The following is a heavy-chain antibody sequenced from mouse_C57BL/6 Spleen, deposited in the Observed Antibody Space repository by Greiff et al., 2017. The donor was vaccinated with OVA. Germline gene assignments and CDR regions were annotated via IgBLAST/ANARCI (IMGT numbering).Heavy chain of an antibody. V-gene: IGHV1-4*01. D-gene: IGHD2-2*01. CDR3: ARDDYGYDDYAMDY. Sequence: QVHVKQSGAELARPGASVKMSCKASGYTFTSYTMHWVKQRPGQGLEWIGYINPSSGYTKYNQKFKDKATLTADKSSSTAYMQLSSLTSEDSAVYYCARDDYGYDDYAMDYWGQGTSVTVSS. CDR2: INPSSGYT. CDR1: GYTFTSYT. J-gene: IGHJ4*01.